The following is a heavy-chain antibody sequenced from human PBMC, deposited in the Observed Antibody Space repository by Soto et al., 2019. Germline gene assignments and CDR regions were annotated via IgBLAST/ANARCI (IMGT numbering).Heavy chain of an antibody. Sequence: ASVKVSCKASGYTFTSYGISWVRQAPGQGLEWMGWISAYNGNTNYAQKLQGRVTMTTDTSTRTAYMELGSLRSGDTAGYYCARRGWVSVTQVDTLTGYMDVWGKGTTVTVSS. J-gene: IGHJ6*03. CDR3: ARRGWVSVTQVDTLTGYMDV. CDR2: ISAYNGNT. CDR1: GYTFTSYG. V-gene: IGHV1-18*01. D-gene: IGHD2-2*02.